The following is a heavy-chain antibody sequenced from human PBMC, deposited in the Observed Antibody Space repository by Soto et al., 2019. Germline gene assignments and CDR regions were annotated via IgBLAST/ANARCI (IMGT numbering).Heavy chain of an antibody. CDR2: VSAYNGNT. CDR1: GCTFNNYG. Sequence: GASVKVSCKASGCTFNNYGISWVRQAPGQGLEWMGWVSAYNGNTNYAQKLQGRVTMTTDTSTSTAYMELRSLRSDDTAIYYCAREASYYGAAPWFFDLWGRGTLVTVSS. V-gene: IGHV1-18*01. J-gene: IGHJ2*01. D-gene: IGHD4-17*01. CDR3: AREASYYGAAPWFFDL.